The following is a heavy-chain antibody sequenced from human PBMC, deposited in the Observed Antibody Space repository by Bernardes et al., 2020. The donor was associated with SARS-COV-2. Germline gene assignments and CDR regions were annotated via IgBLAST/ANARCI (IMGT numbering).Heavy chain of an antibody. CDR2: ISGSGGST. CDR3: AKCVVGYYAVDV. J-gene: IGHJ6*02. D-gene: IGHD2-15*01. CDR1: GFTFNMYA. Sequence: GSLRLSFAASGFTFNMYAMTWVRQAPGKGLEWVSGISGSGGSTYYADSVKGRFTISRDNSKNTLFLQMNSLRAEDTAVYYCAKCVVGYYAVDVWGQGTTVTVSS. V-gene: IGHV3-23*01.